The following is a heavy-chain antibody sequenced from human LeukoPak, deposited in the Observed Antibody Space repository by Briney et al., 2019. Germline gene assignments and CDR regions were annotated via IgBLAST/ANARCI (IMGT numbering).Heavy chain of an antibody. CDR1: GFTFSSYA. D-gene: IGHD2-8*02. V-gene: IGHV3-23*01. CDR2: ISGSGGST. J-gene: IGHJ6*02. Sequence: PGGSLRLSCAASGFTFSSYAMSWVRQAPGKGLEWVSAISGSGGSTYYADSVKGRLTISRDNSKNTLYLQMNSLRAEDTAVYYCAKSRWGNLYYGMDVWGQGTTVTVSS. CDR3: AKSRWGNLYYGMDV.